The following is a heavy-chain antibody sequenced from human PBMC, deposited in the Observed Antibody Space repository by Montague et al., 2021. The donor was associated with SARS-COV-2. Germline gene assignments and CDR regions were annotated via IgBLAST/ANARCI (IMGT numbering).Heavy chain of an antibody. V-gene: IGHV4-39*01. CDR1: GGSISSSSYY. Sequence: SETLSLTCTVSGGSISSSSYYWVWIRQPPGKGLDWIVSIYYSASTYYNPSLKIRVTISVDTYKNQFSLKLSSVTAADTAVYYCARLVENYYYYYGMDVWGQGTTVTVSS. CDR3: ARLVENYYYYYGMDV. J-gene: IGHJ6*02. D-gene: IGHD2-15*01. CDR2: IYYSAST.